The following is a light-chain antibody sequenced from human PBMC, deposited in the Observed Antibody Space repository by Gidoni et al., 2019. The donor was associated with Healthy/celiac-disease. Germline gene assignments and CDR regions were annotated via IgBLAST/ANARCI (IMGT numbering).Light chain of an antibody. CDR1: QRISSY. CDR2: AAS. V-gene: IGKV1-39*01. Sequence: DIQMTQSPSSLSASVGDRVTITCRASQRISSYLNWYQQKPGKAPKLLIYAASSLQSGVPSRFSGSGSGTDFTLTISSLQPEDFATYYCQQSYSTPSITFGQXTRLEIK. J-gene: IGKJ5*01. CDR3: QQSYSTPSIT.